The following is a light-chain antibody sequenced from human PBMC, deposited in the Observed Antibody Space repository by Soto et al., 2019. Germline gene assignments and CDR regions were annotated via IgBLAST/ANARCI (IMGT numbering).Light chain of an antibody. CDR2: DAS. J-gene: IGKJ2*01. V-gene: IGKV3-11*01. Sequence: EIVLTQSPATLSLSPGERATLSCRASQSVSSYLAWYQQKPGQAPRLLIYDASNRATGIPARFSGSGSGTDFTLTISSLEPEDFALYYCQYYGSSPLYTFGQGTKLEIK. CDR1: QSVSSY. CDR3: QYYGSSPLYT.